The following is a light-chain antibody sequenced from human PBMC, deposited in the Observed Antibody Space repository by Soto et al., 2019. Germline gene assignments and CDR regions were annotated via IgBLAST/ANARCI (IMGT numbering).Light chain of an antibody. CDR3: QQYNSFPWT. Sequence: DIQMTQSPSTLSASVGDRVTITCRASQSISSWLAWCQQKPGKAPKLLIYQASSLESGVPSRFSGSGSGTECTLTLSSLQPDDFATYYCQQYNSFPWTFGQGTKVEIK. J-gene: IGKJ1*01. CDR1: QSISSW. V-gene: IGKV1-5*03. CDR2: QAS.